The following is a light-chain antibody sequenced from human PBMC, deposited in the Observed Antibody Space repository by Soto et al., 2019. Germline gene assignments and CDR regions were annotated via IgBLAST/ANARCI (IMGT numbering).Light chain of an antibody. CDR1: SSNIGSNY. CDR3: AAWDDSLSGGV. Sequence: QSVLTQPPSASGTPGQRVIISCSGSSSNIGSNYVYWYQQLPGTAPKLLIYKNNQRPSGVPDQFSGSKSGTSASLAISGLRSEDEADYYCAAWDDSLSGGVFGTGTKVTVL. J-gene: IGLJ1*01. CDR2: KNN. V-gene: IGLV1-47*01.